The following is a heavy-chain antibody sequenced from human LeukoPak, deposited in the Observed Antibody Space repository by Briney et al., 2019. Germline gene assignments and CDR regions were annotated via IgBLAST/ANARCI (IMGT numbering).Heavy chain of an antibody. CDR1: GFTFSSYA. CDR2: ISSNGGST. J-gene: IGHJ3*02. Sequence: PGGSLRLSCAASGFTFSSYAMHWVRQAPGKGLEYVSAISSNGGSTYYANSVKGRFTISRDDAKNSLYLQMNYLRAEDTAVYYCAREGSYIDAFDTWGQGTMVTVSS. V-gene: IGHV3-64*01. CDR3: AREGSYIDAFDT. D-gene: IGHD1-26*01.